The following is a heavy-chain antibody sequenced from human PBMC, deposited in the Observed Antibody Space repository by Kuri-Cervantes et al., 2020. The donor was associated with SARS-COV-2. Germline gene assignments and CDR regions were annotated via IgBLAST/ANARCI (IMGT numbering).Heavy chain of an antibody. V-gene: IGHV1-2*02. CDR1: GYTFTGYY. CDR2: INPNSDGT. CDR3: ARDDGDIVVVPAAIPADY. Sequence: ASVKVSCKASGYTFTGYYMHWVRQAPGQGLEWMGWINPNSDGTKYAQKFQGRVTMTRDTSISTAYMELRSLRSDDTAVYYCARDDGDIVVVPAAIPADYWGQGTLVTVSS. D-gene: IGHD2-2*02. J-gene: IGHJ4*02.